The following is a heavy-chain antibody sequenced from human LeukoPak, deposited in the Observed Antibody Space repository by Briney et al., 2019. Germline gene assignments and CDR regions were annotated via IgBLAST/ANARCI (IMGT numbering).Heavy chain of an antibody. CDR2: IDWDDDK. J-gene: IGHJ4*02. V-gene: IGHV2-70*04. CDR3: ARISTRSEHFDY. CDR1: GFSLSTSGMR. Sequence: SGPALVKPTQTLTLTCTFSGFSLSTSGMRVSWIRQPPGKALEWLARIDWDDDKFYSTSLKTRLTISKDTSKNQVVLTMTNMDPVDSATYYCARISTRSEHFDYWGQGTLVTVSS. D-gene: IGHD6-25*01.